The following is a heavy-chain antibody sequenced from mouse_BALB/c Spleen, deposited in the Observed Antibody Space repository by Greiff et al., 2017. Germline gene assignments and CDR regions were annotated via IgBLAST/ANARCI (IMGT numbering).Heavy chain of an antibody. J-gene: IGHJ3*01. CDR2: IWAGGST. V-gene: IGHV2-9*02. Sequence: VQLQQSGPGLVAPSQSLSITCTVSGFSLTSYGVHWVRQPPGKGLEWLGVIWAGGSTNYNSALMSRLSISKDNSKSQVFLKRNSLQTDDTAMYYCAYGYYAFAYWGQGTLVTVSA. CDR1: GFSLTSYG. D-gene: IGHD2-3*01. CDR3: AYGYYAFAY.